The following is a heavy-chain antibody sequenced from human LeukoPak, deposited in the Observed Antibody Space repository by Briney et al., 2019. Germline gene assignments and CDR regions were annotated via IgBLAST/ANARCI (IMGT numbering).Heavy chain of an antibody. D-gene: IGHD1-26*01. CDR1: GYTFTSYG. CDR3: ARGVGGGLYYYGMDV. V-gene: IGHV1-18*01. CDR2: ISAYNGNT. J-gene: IGHJ6*02. Sequence: ASVKVSCKASGYTFTSYGISWVRQAPGQGLEWMGWISAYNGNTNYAQKLQGRVTMTTGTSTSTAYMELRSLRSDDTAVYYCARGVGGGLYYYGMDVWGQGTTVTVSS.